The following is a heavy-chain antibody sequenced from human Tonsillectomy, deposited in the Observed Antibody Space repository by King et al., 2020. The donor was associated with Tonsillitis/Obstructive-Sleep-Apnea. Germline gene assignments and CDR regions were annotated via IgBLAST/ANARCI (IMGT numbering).Heavy chain of an antibody. V-gene: IGHV4-38-2*02. D-gene: IGHD3-9*01. J-gene: IGHJ5*02. CDR1: GYSISSGYY. CDR2: IYHSGST. Sequence: VQLQESGPGLVKPSETLSLTCTVSGYSISSGYYWGWIRHPPGKGLEWIGSIYHSGSTYYNPSLKSRVTISVDTSKNQFSLKLSSVTAADTAVYYCARVPDDNMNWFDPWGQGTLVTVSS. CDR3: ARVPDDNMNWFDP.